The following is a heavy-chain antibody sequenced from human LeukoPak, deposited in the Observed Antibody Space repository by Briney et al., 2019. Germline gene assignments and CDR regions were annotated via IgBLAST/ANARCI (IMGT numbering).Heavy chain of an antibody. D-gene: IGHD6-19*01. CDR1: GFTFSSYA. CDR2: ISSSGSTI. V-gene: IGHV3-48*04. CDR3: ARGAYSSGWKRSDYFDY. Sequence: GGSLRLSCAASGFTFSSYAMSWVRQAPGKGLEWVSYISSSGSTIYYADSVKGRFTISRDNAKNSLYLQMNSLRAEDTAVYYCARGAYSSGWKRSDYFDYWGQGTLVTVSS. J-gene: IGHJ4*02.